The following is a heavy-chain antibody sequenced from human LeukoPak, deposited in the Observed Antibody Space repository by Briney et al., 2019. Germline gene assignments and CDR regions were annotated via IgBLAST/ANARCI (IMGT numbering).Heavy chain of an antibody. CDR3: TMEDYDYVWGSYRLFDY. CDR1: GFTFSNAW. J-gene: IGHJ4*02. CDR2: IKSKTDGWTT. Sequence: PGGSLRLSCAASGFTFSNAWMSWVRQAPGKGREWVGRIKSKTDGWTTDYAAPVKGRFTISRDDSKNTLYLQMNSLKTEDTAVYYCTMEDYDYVWGSYRLFDYWGQGTLVTVSS. D-gene: IGHD3-16*02. V-gene: IGHV3-15*01.